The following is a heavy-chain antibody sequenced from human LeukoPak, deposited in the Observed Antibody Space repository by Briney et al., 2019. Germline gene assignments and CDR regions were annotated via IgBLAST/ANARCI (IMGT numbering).Heavy chain of an antibody. CDR1: GFTFSNYA. D-gene: IGHD1-26*01. CDR2: ISGSGDST. Sequence: GGSLRLSCAASGFTFSNYAMSWVRQAPGKGLEWVSDISGSGDSTNYADSVRGRFTISRDNSKNTLYLQMNSLRAEDTAIYYCAKSRGSYWVPEFDYWGQGTLVTVSS. J-gene: IGHJ4*02. V-gene: IGHV3-23*01. CDR3: AKSRGSYWVPEFDY.